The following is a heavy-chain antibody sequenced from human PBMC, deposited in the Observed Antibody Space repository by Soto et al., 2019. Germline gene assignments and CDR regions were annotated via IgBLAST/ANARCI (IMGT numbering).Heavy chain of an antibody. J-gene: IGHJ3*02. V-gene: IGHV3-33*01. CDR1: GFTFSSYG. Sequence: HPGGSLRLSCAASGFTFSSYGMHWVRQAPGKGLEWVAVIWYDGSNKYYADSVKGRFTISRDNSKNTLYLQMNSLRAEDTAVYYCARDDPLIAFDIWGQGTMVTVSS. CDR2: IWYDGSNK. CDR3: ARDDPLIAFDI.